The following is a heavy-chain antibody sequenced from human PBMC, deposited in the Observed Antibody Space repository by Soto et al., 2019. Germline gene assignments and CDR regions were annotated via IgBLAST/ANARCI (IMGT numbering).Heavy chain of an antibody. D-gene: IGHD1-26*01. V-gene: IGHV6-1*01. J-gene: IGHJ4*01. CDR2: TCYRSKWYY. CDR3: ARGEQYSGSIFDY. CDR1: GDSVSSNSAG. Sequence: SRTLSLTCAITGDSVSSNSAGWSWVRQSPSRGLEWLGRTCYRSKWYYEYAVSVRGRITINPDTSKNQYSLQLNSVTPEDTAVYFCARGEQYSGSIFDYWGQGTLVTVSS.